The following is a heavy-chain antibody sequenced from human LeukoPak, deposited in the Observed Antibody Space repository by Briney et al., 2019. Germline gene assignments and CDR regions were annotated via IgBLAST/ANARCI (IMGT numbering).Heavy chain of an antibody. CDR1: GGSISSGDYY. Sequence: SETLSLTCTVSGGSISSGDYYWSWIRQPPGKGLEWIGYIYYSGSTYYNPSLKSRVTISVDTSKNQFSLKLSSVTAADTAVYYCGGGNEIYMDVWGKGTTVTVSS. J-gene: IGHJ6*03. V-gene: IGHV4-30-4*08. CDR2: IYYSGST. D-gene: IGHD3-16*01. CDR3: GGGNEIYMDV.